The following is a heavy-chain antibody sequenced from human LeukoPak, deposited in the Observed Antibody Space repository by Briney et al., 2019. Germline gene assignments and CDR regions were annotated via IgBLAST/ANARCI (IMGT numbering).Heavy chain of an antibody. J-gene: IGHJ6*03. Sequence: GGSLSLFCAASGFTFSSFWMHWVRQAPGKGLVWVSRINIDGSGTTYAASAKRRFTISRDNAKNTLYRQMNSLRVEDTAVYYCARVRPVYYYMDVWGKGTTVTVSS. CDR1: GFTFSSFW. CDR2: INIDGSGT. CDR3: ARVRPVYYYMDV. V-gene: IGHV3-74*01.